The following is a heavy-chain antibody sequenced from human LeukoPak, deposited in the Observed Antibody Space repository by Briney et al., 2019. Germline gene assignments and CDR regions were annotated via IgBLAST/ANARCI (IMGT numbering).Heavy chain of an antibody. J-gene: IGHJ5*02. V-gene: IGHV1-8*01. Sequence: GASVKVSCKASGYTFTSYDINWVRRATGQVLEWMGWMNPNSGNTGYAQKFQGRVTMTRNTSISTAYMELSSLRSEDTAVYYCARGPRDLGYCSSASCSQNWFDPWGQGTLVTVSS. CDR3: ARGPRDLGYCSSASCSQNWFDP. CDR2: MNPNSGNT. D-gene: IGHD2-2*01. CDR1: GYTFTSYD.